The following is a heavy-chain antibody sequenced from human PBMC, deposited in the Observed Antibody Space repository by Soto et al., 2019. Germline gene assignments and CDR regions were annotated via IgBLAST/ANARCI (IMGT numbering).Heavy chain of an antibody. Sequence: KPSETLSLTCTVSDDSIATSSYYWGWIRQPPGKGLEYIGSLYSGGSPHYNPSLKSRVTISVDTSKNQVSLKLRSVTATDTAVYYCARRIRGYSYGFYRGRGRTDHTLPLSWGQGTLVTVSS. CDR3: ARRIRGYSYGFYRGRGRTDHTLPLS. CDR2: LYSGGSP. J-gene: IGHJ5*02. D-gene: IGHD5-18*01. CDR1: DDSIATSSYY. V-gene: IGHV4-39*01.